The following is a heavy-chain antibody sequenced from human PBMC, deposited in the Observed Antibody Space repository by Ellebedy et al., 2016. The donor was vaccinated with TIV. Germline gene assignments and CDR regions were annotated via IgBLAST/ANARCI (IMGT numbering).Heavy chain of an antibody. J-gene: IGHJ5*02. V-gene: IGHV1-69*13. Sequence: ASVKVSCKASGGTFSSYAISWVRQAPGQGLEWMGGIIPIFGTANYAQKFQGRVTITADESTSTAYMELSSLRSEDTAVYYCARGGRIAAAGQVLNWFDPWGQGTLVTVSS. CDR3: ARGGRIAAAGQVLNWFDP. CDR2: IIPIFGTA. CDR1: GGTFSSYA. D-gene: IGHD6-13*01.